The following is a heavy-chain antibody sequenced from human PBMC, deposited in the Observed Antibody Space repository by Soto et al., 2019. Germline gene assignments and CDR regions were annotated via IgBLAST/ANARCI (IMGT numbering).Heavy chain of an antibody. CDR2: ISYDGSNK. CDR3: ARPDSGGDALDI. J-gene: IGHJ3*02. CDR1: GFTFNSYA. D-gene: IGHD2-21*01. Sequence: QVQLVESGGGVVQPGRSLRLSCAASGFTFNSYAMHWVRQAPGKGLEWVAVISYDGSNKYYADSVKGRFTISRDNSKNTLYLQMNSLRAEDTDVYYCARPDSGGDALDIWGQGTMVTVSS. V-gene: IGHV3-30-3*01.